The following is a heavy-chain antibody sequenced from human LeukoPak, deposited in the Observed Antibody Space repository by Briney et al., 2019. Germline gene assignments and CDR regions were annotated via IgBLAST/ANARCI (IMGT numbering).Heavy chain of an antibody. J-gene: IGHJ5*02. CDR1: GYTFTSYD. V-gene: IGHV1-8*03. D-gene: IGHD3-3*01. CDR3: ARGDYDFWSGYSRDWFDP. Sequence: ASVKVSCKASGYTFTSYDINWVRQATGQGLEWMGWMNPNSGDTGYAQKFQGRVTITRNTSISTAYMELSSLRSEDTAVYYCARGDYDFWSGYSRDWFDPWGQGTLVTVSS. CDR2: MNPNSGDT.